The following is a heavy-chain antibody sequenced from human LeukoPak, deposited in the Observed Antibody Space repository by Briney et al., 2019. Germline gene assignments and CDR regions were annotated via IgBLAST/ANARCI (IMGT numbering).Heavy chain of an antibody. CDR3: SRYGFVGADFDY. Sequence: GGSLRLSCAASGFTFSSYVMSWVRQAPGKGLEWVGFIRSKPYGGTAEYAASVQGRFTISRDDSKAIAYLEMNSLKTEDTAVYYCSRYGFVGADFDYWGRGTLVTVSS. CDR1: GFTFSSYV. D-gene: IGHD1-26*01. J-gene: IGHJ4*02. CDR2: IRSKPYGGTA. V-gene: IGHV3-49*04.